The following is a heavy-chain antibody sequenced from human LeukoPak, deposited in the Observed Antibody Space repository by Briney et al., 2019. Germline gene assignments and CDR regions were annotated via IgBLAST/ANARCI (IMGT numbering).Heavy chain of an antibody. CDR2: INHSGST. Sequence: SETLSLTCAVYGGSFSGYYWSGLRQPPGRGLEWIGEINHSGSTNYNPSLKSRVTISVDTSKNQFSLKLSSVTAADTAVYYCASRSRGYCSGGSCYGYFDYWGQGTLVTVSS. CDR3: ASRSRGYCSGGSCYGYFDY. CDR1: GGSFSGYY. V-gene: IGHV4-34*01. D-gene: IGHD2-15*01. J-gene: IGHJ4*02.